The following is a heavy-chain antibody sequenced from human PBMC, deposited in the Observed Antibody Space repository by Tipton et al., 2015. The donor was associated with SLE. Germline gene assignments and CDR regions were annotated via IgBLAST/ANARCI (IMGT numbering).Heavy chain of an antibody. CDR2: IYSGGST. CDR1: GFTVSSNY. D-gene: IGHD2-21*01. Sequence: SLRLSCAASGFTVSSNYMSWVRQAPGKGLEWVSVIYSGGSTYYADSVKGRFTISRDNSKNTLYLQMNSLRAEDTAVYYCARLAYCGGDCYPFDYWGQGTLVTVSS. J-gene: IGHJ4*02. V-gene: IGHV3-66*02. CDR3: ARLAYCGGDCYPFDY.